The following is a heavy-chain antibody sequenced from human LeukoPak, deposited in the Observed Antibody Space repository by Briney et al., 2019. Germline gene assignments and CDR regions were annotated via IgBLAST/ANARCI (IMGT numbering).Heavy chain of an antibody. CDR1: GGSISNYY. Sequence: SETLSLTCTVSGGSISNYYWSWIRQHPGKGLEWIGYIYYSGSTYYNPSLKSRVTISVDTSKNQFSLKLSSVTAADTAVYYCARHSLRASPTYFDYWGQGTLVTVSS. CDR3: ARHSLRASPTYFDY. CDR2: IYYSGST. V-gene: IGHV4-59*06. J-gene: IGHJ4*02.